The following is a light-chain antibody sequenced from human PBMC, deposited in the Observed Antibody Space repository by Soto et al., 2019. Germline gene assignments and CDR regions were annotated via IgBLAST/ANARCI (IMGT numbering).Light chain of an antibody. CDR2: GAS. Sequence: EIVLTQSPGTLSLSPGERATLSFRASQSVSSSYLAWYQQKPGQAPMLLISGASGRATGIPVRFSSGGSETDFTLTISSLEPEDFAVYYCQHYGTSWWTFGQGTKVDIK. CDR3: QHYGTSWWT. V-gene: IGKV3-20*01. J-gene: IGKJ1*01. CDR1: QSVSSSY.